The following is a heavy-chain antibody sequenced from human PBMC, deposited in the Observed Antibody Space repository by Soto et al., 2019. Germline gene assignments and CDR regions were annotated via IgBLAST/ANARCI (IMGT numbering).Heavy chain of an antibody. V-gene: IGHV1-2*02. Sequence: VSWKAPRYSFTGASIHWLRLAPGQGLERMGWISPNTGDPNSAQKFQGRVTMTRDTSTTTAYMEMTGLTSDDTALYYCARLQTSGWPGVHWVQGTLVTVSS. J-gene: IGHJ4*02. D-gene: IGHD6-19*01. CDR3: ARLQTSGWPGVH. CDR1: RYSFTGAS. CDR2: ISPNTGDP.